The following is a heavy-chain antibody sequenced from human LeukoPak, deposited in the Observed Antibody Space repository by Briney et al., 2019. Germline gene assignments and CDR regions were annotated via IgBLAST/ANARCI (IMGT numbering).Heavy chain of an antibody. CDR3: ARDSSSWYFDY. J-gene: IGHJ4*02. V-gene: IGHV1-8*03. D-gene: IGHD6-13*01. CDR1: GYTVTSYD. CDR2: MNLNSGNT. Sequence: ASVKVSCKASGYTVTSYDINWVRQATGQGLEWRGWMNLNSGNTGYAQKFHGRVTITKNPSISTAYMELSSLRSEDTAVYYCARDSSSWYFDYWGQGTLVTVSS.